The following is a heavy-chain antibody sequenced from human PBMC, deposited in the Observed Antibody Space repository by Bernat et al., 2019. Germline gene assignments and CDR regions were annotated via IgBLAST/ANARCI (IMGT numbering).Heavy chain of an antibody. CDR2: IYYSGST. CDR1: GGSISSDY. V-gene: IGHV4-59*08. CDR3: ARRAYDSSGYHYVWYFDL. D-gene: IGHD3-22*01. Sequence: QVQLQQWGAGLVKPSETLSLTCTVSGGSISSDYWNWIRQPPGKGLEWIGYIYYSGSTYYNPSLQSRVTISVDTSKNQFSLSLSSVTAADTAVYYCARRAYDSSGYHYVWYFDLWGRGTLVTVSS. J-gene: IGHJ2*01.